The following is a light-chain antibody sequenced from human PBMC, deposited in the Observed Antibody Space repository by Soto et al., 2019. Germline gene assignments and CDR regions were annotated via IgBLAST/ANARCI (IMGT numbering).Light chain of an antibody. Sequence: DIQMTQSPSTLSASAGDRVTITCRASQSISRWLVWYQQKPGKAPKLLIYKASSLESGVPSRFSGSGSGTEFTLTISSLQPDDFATYYCQQYNTYSWTFGQGTKVEIK. CDR1: QSISRW. V-gene: IGKV1-5*03. J-gene: IGKJ1*01. CDR2: KAS. CDR3: QQYNTYSWT.